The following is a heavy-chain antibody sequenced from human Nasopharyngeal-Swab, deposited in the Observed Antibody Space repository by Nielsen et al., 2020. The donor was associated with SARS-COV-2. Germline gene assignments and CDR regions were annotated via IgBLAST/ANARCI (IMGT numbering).Heavy chain of an antibody. CDR3: ARDLGSHLDY. J-gene: IGHJ4*02. Sequence: GESLKISCAASGFTFSSFTMNWVRQAPGKGLEWVSSISSDDKYIFYADSVKGRFTISRDNAKNSVYLQMTSLRGEDTAVYYCARDLGSHLDYWGQGTLVTVSS. D-gene: IGHD1-26*01. CDR2: ISSDDKYI. CDR1: GFTFSSFT. V-gene: IGHV3-21*01.